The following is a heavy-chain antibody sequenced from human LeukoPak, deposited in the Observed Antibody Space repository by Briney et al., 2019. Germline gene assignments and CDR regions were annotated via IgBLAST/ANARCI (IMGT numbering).Heavy chain of an antibody. V-gene: IGHV3-23*01. CDR3: AKGERSSWHYFDY. D-gene: IGHD6-13*01. J-gene: IGHJ4*02. CDR2: GSGRGSNT. Sequence: GGSLRLSCAASGFTFSSYAMSGVRQAPGKGREGVSGGSGRGSNTYNADAGKGRFTISRDNYKKILYLQMNSLRGEDTAMYYCAKGERSSWHYFDYWGQGTLVTVSS. CDR1: GFTFSSYA.